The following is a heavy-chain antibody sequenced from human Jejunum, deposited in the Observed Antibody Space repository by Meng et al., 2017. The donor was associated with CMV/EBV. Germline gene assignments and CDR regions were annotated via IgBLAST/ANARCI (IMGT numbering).Heavy chain of an antibody. J-gene: IGHJ6*02. CDR1: FTFSSYA. D-gene: IGHD2-2*01. CDR3: AKGQRTSIYYYGMDV. Sequence: FTFSSYAMHWVRQAPGEGLEGVAFIRNDGVNNYYADSVKGRFTISRDNAKNTLFLQMNSLRADDTALYYCAKGQRTSIYYYGMDVWGQGTTVTVSS. V-gene: IGHV3-30*02. CDR2: IRNDGVNN.